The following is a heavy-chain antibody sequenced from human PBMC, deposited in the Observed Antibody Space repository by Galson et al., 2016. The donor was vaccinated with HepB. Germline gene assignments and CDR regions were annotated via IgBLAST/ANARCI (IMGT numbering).Heavy chain of an antibody. V-gene: IGHV3-7*03. CDR3: VKSASGINGRFDH. Sequence: SLRLSCAASGFIFINYWMSWVRQAPGKGLEWVANVNGNGNDKYYVDSVNGRFTISRDNSKNTLYLQMSSLRAEDTALYYCVKSASGINGRFDHWGQGTLVTVSS. D-gene: IGHD1-26*01. CDR1: GFIFINYW. J-gene: IGHJ4*02. CDR2: VNGNGNDK.